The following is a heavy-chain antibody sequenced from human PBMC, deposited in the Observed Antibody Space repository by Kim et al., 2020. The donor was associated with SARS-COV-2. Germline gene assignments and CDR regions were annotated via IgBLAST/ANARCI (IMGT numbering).Heavy chain of an antibody. V-gene: IGHV1-18*01. CDR2: ISAYNGNT. J-gene: IGHJ6*02. CDR1: GYTFTSYG. Sequence: ASVKVSCKASGYTFTSYGISWVRQAPGQGLEWMGWISAYNGNTNYAQKLQGRVTMTTDTSTSTAYMELRSLRSDDTAVYYCARDLRGAALDYYYGMDVWGQGTTVTVSS. D-gene: IGHD1-26*01. CDR3: ARDLRGAALDYYYGMDV.